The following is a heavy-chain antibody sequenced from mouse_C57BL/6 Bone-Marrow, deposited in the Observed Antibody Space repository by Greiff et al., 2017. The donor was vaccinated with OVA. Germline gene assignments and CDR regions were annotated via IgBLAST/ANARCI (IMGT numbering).Heavy chain of an antibody. CDR1: GFSFNTYA. J-gene: IGHJ3*01. V-gene: IGHV10-1*01. Sequence: EVKLVESGGGLVQPKGSLKLSCAASGFSFNTYAMNWVRQAPGKGLEWVARIRSKSNNYATYYADSVKDRFTISRDDSESMLYLQMNNLKTEDTAMYYCVRPFYDGYYWAWFAYWGQGTLVTVSA. CDR2: IRSKSNNYAT. CDR3: VRPFYDGYYWAWFAY. D-gene: IGHD2-3*01.